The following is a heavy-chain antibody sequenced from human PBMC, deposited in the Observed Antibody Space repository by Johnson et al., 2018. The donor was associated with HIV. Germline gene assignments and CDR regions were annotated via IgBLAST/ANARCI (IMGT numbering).Heavy chain of an antibody. V-gene: IGHV3-11*04. CDR3: GSLGDGNQKGAFEI. Sequence: HVQLVESGGGLVKPGGSLRLSCAASGFTFSDYYMSWIRQAPGKGLEWVSYISSSGSTIYSAGFVKGRFTITRDNAKNSLYLQMNSLRVDDTAVYFCGSLGDGNQKGAFEIWGQGTMVTVSS. D-gene: IGHD3-16*01. J-gene: IGHJ3*02. CDR1: GFTFSDYY. CDR2: ISSSGSTI.